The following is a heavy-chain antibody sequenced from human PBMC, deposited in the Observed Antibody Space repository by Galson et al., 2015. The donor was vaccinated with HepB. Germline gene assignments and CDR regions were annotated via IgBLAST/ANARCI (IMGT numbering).Heavy chain of an antibody. D-gene: IGHD3-16*01. J-gene: IGHJ3*02. CDR3: ARGASDDAFDI. CDR2: INTNTGNP. V-gene: IGHV7-4-1*02. Sequence: SVKVSCKASGYTFTGYYMHWVRQAPGQGLEWMGWINTNTGNPTYAQGFTGRFVFSLDTSVSTAYLQISSLKAEDTAVYYCARGASDDAFDIWGQGTMVTVSS. CDR1: GYTFTGYY.